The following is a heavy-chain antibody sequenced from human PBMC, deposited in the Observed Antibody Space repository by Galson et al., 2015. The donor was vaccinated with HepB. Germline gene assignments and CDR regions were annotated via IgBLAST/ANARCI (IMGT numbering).Heavy chain of an antibody. CDR3: ARDAYSSSWFDY. Sequence: SLRLSCAASGFTFNTYWMTWVRQAPGKGLEWVANMNQDGSAKYYVDSVKGRFTISRDNAKNSLHLQMNSLRAEDTALYYCARDAYSSSWFDYWGQGTLVTVSS. J-gene: IGHJ4*02. CDR1: GFTFNTYW. V-gene: IGHV3-7*03. D-gene: IGHD6-13*01. CDR2: MNQDGSAK.